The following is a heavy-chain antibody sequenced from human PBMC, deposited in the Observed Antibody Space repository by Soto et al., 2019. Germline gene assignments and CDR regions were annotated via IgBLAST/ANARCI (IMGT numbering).Heavy chain of an antibody. D-gene: IGHD5-12*01. CDR2: IKPDGSEK. V-gene: IGHV3-7*04. CDR1: GFRLETYW. J-gene: IGHJ1*01. CDR3: ARGSPTGGYEVVVY. Sequence: EVQLVESGGGLVQPGGSLRLSCAGSGFRLETYWMSWVRQAPGKGLEWVANIKPDGSEKNYVDSVMGRFTMCRDNANNALSLQVNSLTAEDTAVYSCARGSPTGGYEVVVYWAQGTLLTLSS.